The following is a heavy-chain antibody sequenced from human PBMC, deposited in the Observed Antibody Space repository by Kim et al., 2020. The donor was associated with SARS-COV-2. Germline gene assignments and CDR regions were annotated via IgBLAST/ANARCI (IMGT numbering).Heavy chain of an antibody. J-gene: IGHJ3*02. CDR2: MYYSGTP. CDR3: AREVDAAGDSDAFDI. D-gene: IGHD2-21*02. V-gene: IGHV4-31*03. CDR1: GASITSANYF. Sequence: TLSLTCTVSGASITSANYFWGWIQQQPGKGLEWIGYMYYSGTPYYNPSLKSRVTISRDTSTNTFSLRLTSVTAADTAVYYCAREVDAAGDSDAFDIWG.